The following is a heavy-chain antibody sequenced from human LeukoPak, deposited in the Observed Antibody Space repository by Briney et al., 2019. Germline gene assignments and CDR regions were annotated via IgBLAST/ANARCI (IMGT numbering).Heavy chain of an antibody. D-gene: IGHD3-16*02. Sequence: GASVKVSCKASGYTFTGYYMHWVRQAPGQGLEWMGIINPSGGSTSYVQKFQGRVTMTRDTSISTAYMELSRLRSDDTAVYYCARDRQSYYDYVWGSYRRYYFDYWGQGTLVTVSS. CDR1: GYTFTGYY. CDR2: INPSGGST. CDR3: ARDRQSYYDYVWGSYRRYYFDY. J-gene: IGHJ4*02. V-gene: IGHV1-46*01.